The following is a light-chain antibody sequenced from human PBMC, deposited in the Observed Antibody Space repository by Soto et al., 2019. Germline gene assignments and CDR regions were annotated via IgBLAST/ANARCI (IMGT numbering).Light chain of an antibody. Sequence: DIQMTQSPSSLSASVGDRVTITCRASQGISNYLAWYQQISGKVPKLLIYAASTLQSGVPSRFSGSGSGRAFTLTISRLQPEDVATYYCQTYDSALLTFGGGTKVEIK. J-gene: IGKJ4*01. CDR3: QTYDSALLT. CDR1: QGISNY. CDR2: AAS. V-gene: IGKV1-27*01.